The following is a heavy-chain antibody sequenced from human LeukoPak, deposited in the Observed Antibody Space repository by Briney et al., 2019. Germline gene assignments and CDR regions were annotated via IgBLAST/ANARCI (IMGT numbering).Heavy chain of an antibody. D-gene: IGHD4-17*01. Sequence: GGSLRLSCAASGFSFSGSWMHWVRQAPGKGLEWVSAISGSGGSTYYADSVKGRFTISRDNSKNTLHLQMNSLRAEDTAVYYCAKDSTTSGSYYGMDVWGQGTTVTVSS. CDR1: GFSFSGSW. V-gene: IGHV3-23*01. J-gene: IGHJ6*02. CDR3: AKDSTTSGSYYGMDV. CDR2: ISGSGGST.